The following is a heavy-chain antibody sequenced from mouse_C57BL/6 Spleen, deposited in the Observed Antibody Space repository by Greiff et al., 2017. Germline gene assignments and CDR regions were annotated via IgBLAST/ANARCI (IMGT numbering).Heavy chain of an antibody. Sequence: EVQLQQSGPELVKPGASVKISCKASGYSFTGYYMNWVKQSPEKSLEWIGEINPSTGGTTYNQKFKAKATLTVDKSSSTAYMQLKSLTSEDSAVYYCARPYDYDGYAMDYWGQGTSVTVSS. CDR3: ARPYDYDGYAMDY. V-gene: IGHV1-42*01. CDR1: GYSFTGYY. D-gene: IGHD2-4*01. CDR2: INPSTGGT. J-gene: IGHJ4*01.